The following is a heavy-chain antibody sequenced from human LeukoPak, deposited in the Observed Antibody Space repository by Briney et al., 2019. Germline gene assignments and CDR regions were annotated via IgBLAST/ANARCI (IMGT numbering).Heavy chain of an antibody. V-gene: IGHV3-21*01. CDR1: GFTFSSYG. Sequence: GGSLRLSCAASGFTFSSYGMNWVRQAPGKGLEWVSSISSSSSCIYYADSVKGRFTISRDNAKNSLYLQVNSLRAEDTAVYYCARDSGQDIVVVVAADYFDYWGQGTLVTVSS. CDR3: ARDSGQDIVVVVAADYFDY. J-gene: IGHJ4*02. CDR2: ISSSSSCI. D-gene: IGHD2-15*01.